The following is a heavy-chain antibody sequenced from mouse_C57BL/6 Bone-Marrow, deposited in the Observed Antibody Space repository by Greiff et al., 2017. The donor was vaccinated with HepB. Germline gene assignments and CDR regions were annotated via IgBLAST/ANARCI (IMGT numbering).Heavy chain of an antibody. Sequence: VQLQQSGAELARPGASVKLSCKASGYTFTSYGISWVKQRTGQGLEWIGEIYPRSGNTYYNEKFKGKATLTADKSSSTAYMELRSLTSEDSAFYFCAIDGCYAMDYWGQGTSVTVSS. J-gene: IGHJ4*01. V-gene: IGHV1-81*01. CDR1: GYTFTSYG. CDR2: IYPRSGNT. D-gene: IGHD2-3*01. CDR3: AIDGCYAMDY.